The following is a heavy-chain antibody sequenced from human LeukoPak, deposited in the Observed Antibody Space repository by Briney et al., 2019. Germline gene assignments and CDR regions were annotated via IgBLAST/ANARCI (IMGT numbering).Heavy chain of an antibody. CDR1: GFTFSSYA. Sequence: GGSLRLSCAASGFTFSSYAMSWVRQAPGKGREWVSGISGSGTGTYYADSVKGRFTISRDNSKNTLYLEMNNLRAEDTAAYYCASHPKSGGNFDYWGQGTLVTVSS. D-gene: IGHD4-23*01. CDR3: ASHPKSGGNFDY. V-gene: IGHV3-23*01. J-gene: IGHJ4*02. CDR2: ISGSGTGT.